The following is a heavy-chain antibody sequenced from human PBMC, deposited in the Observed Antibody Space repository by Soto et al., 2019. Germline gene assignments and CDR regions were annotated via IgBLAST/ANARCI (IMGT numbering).Heavy chain of an antibody. J-gene: IGHJ5*02. CDR1: GGSISSGCYS. V-gene: IGHV4-30-2*01. D-gene: IGHD4-17*01. CDR3: ARYGDYVLPWFDP. Sequence: QLQLQESGSGLVKPSQTLSLTCAVSGGSISSGCYSWSWIRQPPGKGLEWIGYIYHSGSTYYNPSLKSRVTISVDRSKNQFSLKLSYVTAADTAVYYCARYGDYVLPWFDPWGQGTLVTVSS. CDR2: IYHSGST.